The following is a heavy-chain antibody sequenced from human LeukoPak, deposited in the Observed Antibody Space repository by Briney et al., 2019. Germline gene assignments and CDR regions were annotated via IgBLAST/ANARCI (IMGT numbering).Heavy chain of an antibody. CDR3: ARGPGYCSGGSCHGYYGMDV. Sequence: SETLSLTCTVSGGSISSYYWSWIRQPPGKGLEWIGYIYYSGSTNYNPSLKSRVTISVDTSKNQFSLKLSSVTAADTAVYYCARGPGYCSGGSCHGYYGMDVWGQGTTVTVSS. D-gene: IGHD2-15*01. CDR1: GGSISSYY. J-gene: IGHJ6*02. V-gene: IGHV4-59*01. CDR2: IYYSGST.